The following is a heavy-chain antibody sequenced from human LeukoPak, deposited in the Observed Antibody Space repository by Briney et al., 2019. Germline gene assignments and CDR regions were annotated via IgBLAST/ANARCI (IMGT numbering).Heavy chain of an antibody. J-gene: IGHJ6*02. CDR2: INPNSGGT. V-gene: IGHV1-2*06. Sequence: ALVKVSCKASGYTFTGYYMHWVRQAPGQGLEWMGRINPNSGGTNYAQKFQGRVTMTRDTSISTAYMELSRLRSDDTAVYYCARDVGYYDSSGYPRRGYYYYYGMDVWGQGTTVTVSS. D-gene: IGHD3-22*01. CDR3: ARDVGYYDSSGYPRRGYYYYYGMDV. CDR1: GYTFTGYY.